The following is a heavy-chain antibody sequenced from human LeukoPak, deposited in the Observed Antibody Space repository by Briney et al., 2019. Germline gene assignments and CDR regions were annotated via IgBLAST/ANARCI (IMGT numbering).Heavy chain of an antibody. D-gene: IGHD5-24*01. V-gene: IGHV5-51*01. CDR1: GYSFTSYW. Sequence: GESLKISCKGSGYSFTSYWIGWVRQMPGKGLEWMGIIYPGDSDTRYSPSFQGQVTISADKSISTAYLQWSSLRASDTAIYYCASSRDGYKGYFDYWGQGTLVTVSS. CDR3: ASSRDGYKGYFDY. J-gene: IGHJ4*02. CDR2: IYPGDSDT.